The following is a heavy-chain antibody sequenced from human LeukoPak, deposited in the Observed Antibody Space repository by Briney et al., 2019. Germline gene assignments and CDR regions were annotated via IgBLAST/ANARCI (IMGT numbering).Heavy chain of an antibody. V-gene: IGHV3-21*01. CDR2: ISSTSAYI. CDR1: GFTFNAYA. Sequence: GGSPRLSCAASGFTFNAYAMNWVRQAPGKGLEWVSSISSTSAYIFYTDSLKGRFTISRDNSKNSLYLQMNSLRAEDTAFYYCARMDNLYSGTYHSDYWGQGTLVTVSS. D-gene: IGHD1-26*01. J-gene: IGHJ4*02. CDR3: ARMDNLYSGTYHSDY.